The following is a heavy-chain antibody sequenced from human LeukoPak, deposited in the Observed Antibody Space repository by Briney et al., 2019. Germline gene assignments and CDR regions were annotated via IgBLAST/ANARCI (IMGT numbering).Heavy chain of an antibody. CDR3: ARERNFYYFDY. Sequence: PGGSLRLSCAASGFTFKTYSMVWVRQAPGKGLEWVSYISSGGGVIHYADSVKGRFTISRDNAQNSLFLELNSLRGEDTAVYYCARERNFYYFDYWGQGALVTVSS. CDR1: GFTFKTYS. J-gene: IGHJ4*02. CDR2: ISSGGGVI. D-gene: IGHD3-3*01. V-gene: IGHV3-48*04.